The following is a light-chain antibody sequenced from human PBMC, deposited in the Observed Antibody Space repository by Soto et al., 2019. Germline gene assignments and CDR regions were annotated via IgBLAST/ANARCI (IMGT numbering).Light chain of an antibody. Sequence: DIQMTQSPSTLSASVGDRVTITCRASQGVDTWLAWYQQKPGKAPKLLIYDVSNLETGVPSRFSGSGSGTEFTLTISSLQPEDFATYYCQQANSFPPTFGQGTRLEIK. CDR3: QQANSFPPT. CDR2: DVS. J-gene: IGKJ5*01. CDR1: QGVDTW. V-gene: IGKV1-5*01.